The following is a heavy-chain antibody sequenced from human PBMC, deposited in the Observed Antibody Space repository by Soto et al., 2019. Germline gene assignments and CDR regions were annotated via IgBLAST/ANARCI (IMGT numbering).Heavy chain of an antibody. Sequence: EVQLVESGGDLVQPGRSLRLSCTASGFTFGDYGLSWFRQAPGKGLEWVGFIRYKANGGTTEYAASVKGRFTISRDDSRSIAYLQMNSLKTEDTAVSYCTRGPLGDPIWGSYWFDPWGQGILVTVSS. CDR1: GFTFGDYG. J-gene: IGHJ5*02. CDR2: IRYKANGGTT. D-gene: IGHD3-16*01. CDR3: TRGPLGDPIWGSYWFDP. V-gene: IGHV3-49*03.